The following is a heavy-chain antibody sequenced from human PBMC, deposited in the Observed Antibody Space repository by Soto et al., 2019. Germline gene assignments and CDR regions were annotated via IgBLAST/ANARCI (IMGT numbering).Heavy chain of an antibody. D-gene: IGHD4-17*01. J-gene: IGHJ3*02. Sequence: GESLKISCKGSGYSFTSYWIGWVRQMPGKGLEWMGIIYPGDSDTRYSPSFQGQVTISADKSISTAYLQMNSLRAEDTALYYCARDSYGDAAPTFFDIWGQGTMVTVSS. CDR3: ARDSYGDAAPTFFDI. CDR2: IYPGDSDT. CDR1: GYSFTSYW. V-gene: IGHV5-51*01.